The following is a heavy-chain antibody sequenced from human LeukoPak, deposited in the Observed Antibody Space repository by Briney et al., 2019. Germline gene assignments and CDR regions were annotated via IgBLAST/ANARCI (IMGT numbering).Heavy chain of an antibody. D-gene: IGHD3-10*01. Sequence: GGSLRLSCAASGFTFSTYAMSWVRQAPGKGLEWFSSISGSGVSTYYADSVKGRFTISRDNSENTLYLQMKSLRAEDTAVYYCASSVASGGYWGQGTLVTVSS. V-gene: IGHV3-23*01. CDR3: ASSVASGGY. CDR1: GFTFSTYA. CDR2: ISGSGVST. J-gene: IGHJ4*02.